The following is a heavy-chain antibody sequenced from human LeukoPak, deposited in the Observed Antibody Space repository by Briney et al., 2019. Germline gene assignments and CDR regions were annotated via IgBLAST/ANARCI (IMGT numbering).Heavy chain of an antibody. CDR2: IKQDGSEQ. J-gene: IGHJ4*02. V-gene: IGHV3-7*03. CDR3: AKASDSSWPYYFDY. Sequence: PGGSLRLSCAASGFTFSSYSMNWVRQAPGRRLEWVANIKQDGSEQYYADSVKGRFTISRDNAKNSLYLQMNSLRAEDTALYYCAKASDSSWPYYFDYWGQGTLVTVSS. D-gene: IGHD6-13*01. CDR1: GFTFSSYS.